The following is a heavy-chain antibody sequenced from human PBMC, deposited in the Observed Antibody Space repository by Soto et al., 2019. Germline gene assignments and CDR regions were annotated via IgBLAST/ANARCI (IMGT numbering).Heavy chain of an antibody. CDR1: GGPFSSYA. J-gene: IGHJ6*02. V-gene: IGHV1-69*12. D-gene: IGHD6-19*01. Sequence: QLQLVQSGAEVKKPGSSVKVSCKTSGGPFSSYAISRVRQAPGQGLEWMGGIIPIFGTANYAQKFQGRVTTTADESTSTAYMELSSLRSEDTAVYYCGAVEAPYYYYGMDVWGQGITVTVSS. CDR3: GAVEAPYYYYGMDV. CDR2: IIPIFGTA.